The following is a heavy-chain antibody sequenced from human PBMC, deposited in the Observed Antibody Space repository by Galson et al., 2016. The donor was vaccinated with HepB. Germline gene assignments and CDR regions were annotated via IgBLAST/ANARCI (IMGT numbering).Heavy chain of an antibody. D-gene: IGHD3-16*01. CDR1: GYSFSSYG. J-gene: IGHJ6*03. CDR3: ARVRHKYYFYYMDV. CDR2: ISGYSGTT. V-gene: IGHV1-18*04. Sequence: SVKVSCKASGYSFSSYGITWVRRAPGQGLEWMGSISGYSGTTDYAQELQGRVSMTRDTSTSTAYMELRSLTSDDTAVYYCARVRHKYYFYYMDVWGKGTTVTVSS.